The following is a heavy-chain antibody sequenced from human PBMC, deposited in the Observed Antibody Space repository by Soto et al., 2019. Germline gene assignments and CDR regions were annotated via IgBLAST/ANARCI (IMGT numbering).Heavy chain of an antibody. J-gene: IGHJ4*02. CDR1: GFTFSSYG. CDR3: ARDRGYVEWLAIDY. D-gene: IGHD3-3*01. V-gene: IGHV3-33*01. Sequence: QVQLVESGGGVVQPGRSLRLSCAASGFTFSSYGMHWVRQAPGKGLEWVAVIWYDGSNKYYADSVKGRFTISRDNSKNTLYLQMNSLRAEDTAVYYCARDRGYVEWLAIDYWGQGTLVTVSS. CDR2: IWYDGSNK.